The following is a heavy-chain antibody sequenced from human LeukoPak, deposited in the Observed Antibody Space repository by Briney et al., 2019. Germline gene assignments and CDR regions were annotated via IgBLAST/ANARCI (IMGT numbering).Heavy chain of an antibody. CDR1: AFTLSDYY. CDR3: ARDSDGGLNYYYGMDV. J-gene: IGHJ6*02. CDR2: IRSSGSTI. V-gene: IGHV3-11*01. D-gene: IGHD3-3*01. Sequence: PGGSLRLSWAAAAFTLSDYYMSWIRQAPGKGLEWVSYIRSSGSTIYYADSVKGRFTISRDNAKDSLYLQMNSLRAEDTAVYYCARDSDGGLNYYYGMDVWGQGTTVTVSS.